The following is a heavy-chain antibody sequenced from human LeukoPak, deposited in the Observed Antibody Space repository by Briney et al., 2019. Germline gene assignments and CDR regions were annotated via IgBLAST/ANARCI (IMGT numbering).Heavy chain of an antibody. CDR1: GGSISSGGYY. D-gene: IGHD3-22*01. J-gene: IGHJ5*02. Sequence: SQTLSLTCTVSGGSISSGGYYWSWIRQPPGKGLEWIGYIYYSGSTNYNPSLKSRVTISVDTSKNQFSLKLSSVTAADTAVYYCARYYYDSSAVTGFDPWGQGTLVTVSS. V-gene: IGHV4-61*08. CDR2: IYYSGST. CDR3: ARYYYDSSAVTGFDP.